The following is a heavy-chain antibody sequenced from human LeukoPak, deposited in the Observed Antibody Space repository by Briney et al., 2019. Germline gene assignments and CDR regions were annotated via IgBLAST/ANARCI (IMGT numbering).Heavy chain of an antibody. CDR3: ARGDYYDSSGYYWTVDY. Sequence: GGSLRLSCAASGFTVSSNYMSWVRQAPGKGLEWVAVISYDGSNKYYADSVKGRFTISRDNSKNTLYLQMNSLRAEDTAVYYCARGDYYDSSGYYWTVDYWGQGTLVTVSS. V-gene: IGHV3-30*04. CDR1: GFTVSSNY. D-gene: IGHD3-22*01. J-gene: IGHJ4*02. CDR2: ISYDGSNK.